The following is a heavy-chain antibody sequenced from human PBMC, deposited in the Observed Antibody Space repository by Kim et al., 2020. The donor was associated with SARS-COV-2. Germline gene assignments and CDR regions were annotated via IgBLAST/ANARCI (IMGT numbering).Heavy chain of an antibody. CDR3: ARADIVVVVAATTFDY. Sequence: SETLSLTCTVSGGSISSSSYYWGWIRQPPGKGLEWIGSIYYSGSTYYNPSLKSRVTISVDTSKNQFSLKLSSVTAADTAVYYCARADIVVVVAATTFDYWGQGTLVTVSS. J-gene: IGHJ4*02. V-gene: IGHV4-39*07. CDR1: GGSISSSSYY. CDR2: IYYSGST. D-gene: IGHD2-15*01.